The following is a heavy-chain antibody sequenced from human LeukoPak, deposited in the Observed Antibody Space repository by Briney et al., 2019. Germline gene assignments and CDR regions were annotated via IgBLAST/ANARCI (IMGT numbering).Heavy chain of an antibody. CDR2: ISGSGGGT. Sequence: GGSLRLSCAASGFTFSSYAMSWVRQAPGKGLEWVSAISGSGGGTYYADSVKGRFTISRDNSKNTLYLQMNSLRAEDTAVYYCAKGRVLWFGELFDYWGQGTLVTVSS. J-gene: IGHJ4*02. D-gene: IGHD3-10*01. CDR3: AKGRVLWFGELFDY. V-gene: IGHV3-23*01. CDR1: GFTFSSYA.